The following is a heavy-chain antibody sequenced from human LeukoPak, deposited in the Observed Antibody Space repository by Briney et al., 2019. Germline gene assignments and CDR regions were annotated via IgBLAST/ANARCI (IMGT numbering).Heavy chain of an antibody. V-gene: IGHV1-3*01. J-gene: IGHJ6*02. CDR2: INAGNGNT. CDR3: AIGQFGSGSYLSYYYYYYGMDV. D-gene: IGHD3-10*01. Sequence: GASVTVSCKASGYTFTSYAMHWVRQAPGQRLEWMGWINAGNGNTKYSQKFQGRVTITRDTSASTAYMELSSLRSEDTAVYYCAIGQFGSGSYLSYYYYYYGMDVWGQGTTVTVSS. CDR1: GYTFTSYA.